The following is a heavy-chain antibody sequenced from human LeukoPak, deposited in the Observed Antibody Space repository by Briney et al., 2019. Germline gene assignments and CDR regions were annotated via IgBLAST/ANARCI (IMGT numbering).Heavy chain of an antibody. CDR2: ISSRSSTI. V-gene: IGHV3-48*02. J-gene: IGHJ4*02. Sequence: GGSLRLSCAASGFTFSSYMMNWVRQAPGKGLEWISYISSRSSTIYYADSVKGRFTISRDNAKNSLYLQMNSLRDEDTAVYYCARGCSGGSCFGDFDYWGQGTLGTVSS. CDR1: GFTFSSYM. CDR3: ARGCSGGSCFGDFDY. D-gene: IGHD2-15*01.